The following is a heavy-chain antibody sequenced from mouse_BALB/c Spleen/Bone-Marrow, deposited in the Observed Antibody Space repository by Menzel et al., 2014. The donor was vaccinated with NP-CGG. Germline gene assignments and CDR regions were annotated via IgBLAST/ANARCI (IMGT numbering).Heavy chain of an antibody. CDR3: VCGNYYLAY. J-gene: IGHJ3*01. V-gene: IGHV1-7*01. CDR1: DYTFTRYW. Sequence: VKLLESGAELAKPGASVKMSCKASDYTFTRYWMHWVKQRPGQGLEWIGYINPSTGYTEYNQKFKDKATLTADKSSSTAYMQLSSLTSEDSAVYYCVCGNYYLAYWGQGTLVTVSA. CDR2: INPSTGYT. D-gene: IGHD2-1*01.